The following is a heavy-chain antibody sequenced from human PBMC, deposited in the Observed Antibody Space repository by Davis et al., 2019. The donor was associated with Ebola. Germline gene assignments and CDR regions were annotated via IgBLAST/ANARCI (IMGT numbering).Heavy chain of an antibody. J-gene: IGHJ4*02. CDR1: GFIFSDYY. CDR3: ARVWFREFLEY. V-gene: IGHV3-11*01. CDR2: ISSSGSNI. Sequence: GESLKISCAASGFIFSDYYMSWIRQAPGKGLEWVSYISSSGSNIYYADSVKGRFTISRDNAKTSLYLQMNSLRAEDTAVYYCARVWFREFLEYWGQGTLVTVSS. D-gene: IGHD3-10*01.